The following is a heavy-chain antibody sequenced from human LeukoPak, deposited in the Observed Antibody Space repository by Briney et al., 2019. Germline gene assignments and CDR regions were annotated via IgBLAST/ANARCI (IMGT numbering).Heavy chain of an antibody. CDR3: ARGREWFGP. D-gene: IGHD1-26*01. CDR2: VIPILGIA. CDR1: GGSFSDYT. J-gene: IGHJ5*02. V-gene: IGHV1-69*02. Sequence: GASVEVSCKVSGGSFSDYTITWVRQAPGQGLEWIGRVIPILGIANYAQDFQGRVTITADQSTRTHYMELSSLRSDDTAVYYCARGREWFGPWGQGTLVTVSS.